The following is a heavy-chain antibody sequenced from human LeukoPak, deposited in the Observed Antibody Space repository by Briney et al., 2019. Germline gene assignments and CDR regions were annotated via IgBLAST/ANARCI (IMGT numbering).Heavy chain of an antibody. CDR3: ASRVSDYGSGSFESDAFDI. Sequence: ASVKVSCKASGYTFTGYYMHWVRQAPGQRLEWMGWINAGNGNTKYSQEFQGRVTITRDTSTSTAYMELRSLRSDDTAVYYCASRVSDYGSGSFESDAFDIWGQGTMVTVSS. CDR2: INAGNGNT. J-gene: IGHJ3*02. CDR1: GYTFTGYY. D-gene: IGHD3-10*01. V-gene: IGHV1-3*01.